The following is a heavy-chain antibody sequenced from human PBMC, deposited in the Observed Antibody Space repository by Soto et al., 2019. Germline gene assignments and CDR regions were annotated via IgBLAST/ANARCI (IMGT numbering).Heavy chain of an antibody. CDR1: GGTFSSYA. CDR2: IIPIFGTA. D-gene: IGHD6-13*01. J-gene: IGHJ4*02. Sequence: GASVEVSCKASGGTFSSYAISWVRQAPGLGFEWMGGIIPIFGTANYAQKFQGRVTITADESTSTAYMELSSLRSEDTAVYYCARGRAFIAASGTTIDYWGQGTLVTVSS. CDR3: ARGRAFIAASGTTIDY. V-gene: IGHV1-69*13.